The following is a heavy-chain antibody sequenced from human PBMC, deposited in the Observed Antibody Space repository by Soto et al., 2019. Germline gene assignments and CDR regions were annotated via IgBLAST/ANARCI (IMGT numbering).Heavy chain of an antibody. CDR1: GYTFTSYG. CDR2: ISGYNGNT. V-gene: IGHV1-18*04. J-gene: IGHJ6*02. Sequence: QVQLVQSGAEVKKPGASVKVSCKASGYTFTSYGVSWVRQAPGQGLEWMGWISGYNGNTNYAQQLQGRVTMTTDTSTSTAYMELRSLRSDDTAVYYCARAGKYYYGSGSPYYYGMDVWGQGITVTVSS. CDR3: ARAGKYYYGSGSPYYYGMDV. D-gene: IGHD3-10*01.